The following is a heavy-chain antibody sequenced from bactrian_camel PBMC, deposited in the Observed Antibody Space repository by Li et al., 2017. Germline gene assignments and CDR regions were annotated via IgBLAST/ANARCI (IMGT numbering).Heavy chain of an antibody. CDR1: ARMFTSYC. J-gene: IGHJ6*01. Sequence: HVQLVESGGDSVQAGGSLTLACKTSARMFTSYCMGWFRQAPGKEREQVASIDSDGPTFYEDSVKGRFTISRDSARSTLYLQMDSLKPDDTAMYYCAARSVGWCPLFEHWLGKRAYTPGGYFATWGQGTQVTVS. CDR2: IDSDGPT. D-gene: IGHD1*01. CDR3: AARSVGWCPLFEHWLGKRAYTPGGYFAT. V-gene: IGHV3S57*01.